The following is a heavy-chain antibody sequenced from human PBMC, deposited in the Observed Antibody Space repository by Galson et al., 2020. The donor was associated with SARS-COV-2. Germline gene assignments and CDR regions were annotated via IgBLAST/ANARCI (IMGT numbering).Heavy chain of an antibody. CDR3: ARDRGDTIFGVVIISPFDY. CDR2: INPNTGDT. Sequence: ASVTVSCKASGYTFTGYYIHWVRQAPGQGLEWMGWINPNTGDTKYAQKFQGWVTMTRDTSISTAYMELSRLRSDDTAIYYCARDRGDTIFGVVIISPFDYWGPGTLVTVSS. V-gene: IGHV1-2*04. D-gene: IGHD3-3*01. J-gene: IGHJ4*02. CDR1: GYTFTGYY.